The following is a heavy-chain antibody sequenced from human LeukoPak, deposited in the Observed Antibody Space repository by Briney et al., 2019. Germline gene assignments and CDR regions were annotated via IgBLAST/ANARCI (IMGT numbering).Heavy chain of an antibody. CDR3: ARYDVWGTYRAVDY. CDR2: IFHCGRT. D-gene: IGHD3-16*02. Sequence: SETLSLTCTVSGYSITNNYYWDWIRPPPEKGREWIASIFHCGRTYYNPALKSRVTISVDTSKNQSSLKLSTVTAADTAMYYCARYDVWGTYRAVDYWGQGTLVTVSS. V-gene: IGHV4-38-2*02. J-gene: IGHJ4*02. CDR1: GYSITNNYY.